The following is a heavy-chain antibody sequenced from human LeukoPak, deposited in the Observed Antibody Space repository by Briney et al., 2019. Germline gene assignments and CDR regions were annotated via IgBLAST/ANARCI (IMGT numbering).Heavy chain of an antibody. CDR3: ASITVDTAMVYFDY. CDR1: GGSFSSYY. Sequence: SETLSLTCTASGGSFSSYYWSWIRQPPGKGLEWIGYIYYSGSNNYNPSRKSRVTIAVNTSKNQFSLKLSSVTAADTAVYYCASITVDTAMVYFDYWGQGTLVTVSS. CDR2: IYYSGSN. D-gene: IGHD5-18*01. V-gene: IGHV4-59*08. J-gene: IGHJ4*02.